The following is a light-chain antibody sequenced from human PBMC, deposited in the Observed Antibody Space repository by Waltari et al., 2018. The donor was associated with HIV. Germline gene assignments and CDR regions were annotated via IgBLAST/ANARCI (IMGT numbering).Light chain of an antibody. V-gene: IGLV1-44*01. CDR2: SNN. CDR1: SSNIGRNT. CDR3: ALWDDSLNGVL. Sequence: QSELSQPPSASGTPGQRVAISCSGSSSNIGRNTVNWYQQLPGTAPKLHIYSNNQRPPEVPDRFSVSKSVTSASLAITGLQSEDEADYYCALWDDSLNGVLFGGGTKLTVL. J-gene: IGLJ2*01.